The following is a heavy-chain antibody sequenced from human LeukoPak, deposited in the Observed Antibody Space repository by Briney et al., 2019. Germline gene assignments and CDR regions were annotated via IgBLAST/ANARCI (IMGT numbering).Heavy chain of an antibody. CDR2: IIPILGIA. J-gene: IGHJ4*02. CDR3: AVVIAAAAPFDY. V-gene: IGHV1-69*04. Sequence: GASEKVSCKASGGTFSSYAISWVRQAPGQGLEWMGRIIPILGIANYAQKFQGRVTITADKSTSTAYMELSSLRSEDTAVYYCAVVIAAAAPFDYWGQGTLVTVSS. CDR1: GGTFSSYA. D-gene: IGHD6-13*01.